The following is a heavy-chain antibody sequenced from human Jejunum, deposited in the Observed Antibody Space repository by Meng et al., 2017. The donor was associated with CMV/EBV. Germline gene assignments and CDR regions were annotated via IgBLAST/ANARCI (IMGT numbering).Heavy chain of an antibody. CDR2: IMSSSTGT. V-gene: IGHV1-46*01. CDR1: GYTFSNYQ. Sequence: VQSGAEVENPGASAKVTCKASGYTFSNYQIHLVRQAPGKGLEWMGIIMSSSTGTIYAQKFQGSVTMARAKYTSTDYMELGSLTFEDTYLFDCARDLQDAYYFDHWGQGTLVTVSS. CDR3: ARDLQDAYYFDH. J-gene: IGHJ4*02. D-gene: IGHD5-24*01.